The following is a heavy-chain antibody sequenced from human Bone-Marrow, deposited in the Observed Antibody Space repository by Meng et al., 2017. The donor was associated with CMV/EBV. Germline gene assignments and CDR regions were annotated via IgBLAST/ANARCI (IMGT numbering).Heavy chain of an antibody. CDR3: AKDTYYYDSSGYYPAI. D-gene: IGHD3-22*01. CDR2: ISYDGSNK. Sequence: GGSLRLSCAASGFTFSSYAMHWVRQAPGKGLEWVAVISYDGSNKYYADSVKGRFTISRDNSKNTLYLQMNSLRAEDTAVYYCAKDTYYYDSSGYYPAIWGQGTRVTGSS. J-gene: IGHJ3*02. V-gene: IGHV3-30-3*01. CDR1: GFTFSSYA.